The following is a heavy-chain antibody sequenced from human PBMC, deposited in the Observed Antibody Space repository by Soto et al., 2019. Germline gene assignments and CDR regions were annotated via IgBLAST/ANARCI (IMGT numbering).Heavy chain of an antibody. CDR2: ISYDGSNK. CDR3: AKDNYYYDSSGYPAHDAFDI. V-gene: IGHV3-30*18. D-gene: IGHD3-22*01. Sequence: GGSLRLSCAASGFTFSSDGMHWVRQAPGKGLEWVAVISYDGSNKYYADSVKGRFTISRDNSKNTLYLQMNSLRAEDTAVYYCAKDNYYYDSSGYPAHDAFDIWGQGTMVTVSS. CDR1: GFTFSSDG. J-gene: IGHJ3*02.